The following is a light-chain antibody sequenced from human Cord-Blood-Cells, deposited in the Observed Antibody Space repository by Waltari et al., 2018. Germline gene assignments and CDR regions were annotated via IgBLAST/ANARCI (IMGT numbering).Light chain of an antibody. CDR3: QQYNSLWT. CDR2: KAS. Sequence: IQMTQSPSTLSASVGDRVTITCRASQSISSWLAWYQQKPGKAPKLLFYKASSLESGVPSRFSDSGSGTEFTLTISSLHPDDFASYYCQQYNSLWTFGQGTKVEIK. V-gene: IGKV1-5*03. J-gene: IGKJ1*01. CDR1: QSISSW.